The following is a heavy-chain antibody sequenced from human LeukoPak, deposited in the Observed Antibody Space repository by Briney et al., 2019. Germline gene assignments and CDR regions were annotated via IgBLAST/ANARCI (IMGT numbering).Heavy chain of an antibody. CDR3: GRGRMITFGGVIGDLDY. CDR1: GYTFTSYD. CDR2: ISTYNGNT. V-gene: IGHV1-18*01. J-gene: IGHJ4*02. Sequence: AASVKVSCRTSGYTFTSYDINWVRQAPGQGLEWMGWISTYNGNTNSAQKLQDRVTMTTDTSTRTDYMELRSLRYDDTAVYYCGRGRMITFGGVIGDLDYCGQGTLVTVSS. D-gene: IGHD3-16*02.